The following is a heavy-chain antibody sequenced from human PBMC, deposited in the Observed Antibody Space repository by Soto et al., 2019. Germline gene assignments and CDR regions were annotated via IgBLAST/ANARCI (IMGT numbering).Heavy chain of an antibody. V-gene: IGHV3-23*01. CDR3: AKDYSSVWSRGIDF. D-gene: IGHD6-19*01. CDR2: ISDVGERT. Sequence: EVQLLESGGGLAQPGGSLRLSCAATGFTFSNYAMTWVRRAAGEGLEWVSGISDVGERTYYADSVRGRFTVSRDNSGNTLYLQMNDRRVEDTAVYYCAKDYSSVWSRGIDFWGQGSLVTVSS. CDR1: GFTFSNYA. J-gene: IGHJ4*02.